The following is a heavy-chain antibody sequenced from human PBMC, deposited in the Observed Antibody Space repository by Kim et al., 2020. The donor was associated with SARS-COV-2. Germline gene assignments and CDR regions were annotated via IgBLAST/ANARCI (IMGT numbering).Heavy chain of an antibody. CDR2: ISYDGSNK. D-gene: IGHD6-13*01. V-gene: IGHV3-30-3*01. Sequence: GGSLRLSCAASGFTFSSYAMHWVRQAPGKGLEWVAVISYDGSNKYYADSVKGRFTISRDNSKNTLYLQMNSLRAEDTAVYYCARDRRGSSSWYVFDYWGQGTLVTV. CDR1: GFTFSSYA. CDR3: ARDRRGSSSWYVFDY. J-gene: IGHJ4*02.